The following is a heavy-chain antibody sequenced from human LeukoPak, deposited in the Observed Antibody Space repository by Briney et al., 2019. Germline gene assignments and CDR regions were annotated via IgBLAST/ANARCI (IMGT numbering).Heavy chain of an antibody. J-gene: IGHJ3*02. D-gene: IGHD2-2*01. CDR3: AKCVTTCYANAFYI. CDR1: GFTFSSYA. Sequence: PGGSLRLSCAASGFTFSSYAMTWVSQAPGKGLEWVSAISRSGGDTEYADSVKGRFTISRGNSKNTLYMQMNSLRAEDAAVYYCAKCVTTCYANAFYIWGQGTMVTVSS. CDR2: ISRSGGDT. V-gene: IGHV3-23*01.